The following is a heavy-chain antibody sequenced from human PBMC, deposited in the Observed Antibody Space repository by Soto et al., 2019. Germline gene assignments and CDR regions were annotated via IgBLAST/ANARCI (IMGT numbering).Heavy chain of an antibody. Sequence: SVKVSCNASGGTFSSYASSWVRQAPGQGFEWMGGIIPIFGTANYAQKFQGRVTITADESTSTAYMELSSLRSEDTAVYYCARVGGSYYENYYYYGMDVWGQGTTV. V-gene: IGHV1-69*01. CDR2: IIPIFGTA. J-gene: IGHJ6*02. CDR1: GGTFSSYA. D-gene: IGHD1-26*01. CDR3: ARVGGSYYENYYYYGMDV.